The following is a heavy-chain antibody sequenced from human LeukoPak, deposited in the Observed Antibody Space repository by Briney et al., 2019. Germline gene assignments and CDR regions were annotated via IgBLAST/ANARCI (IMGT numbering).Heavy chain of an antibody. V-gene: IGHV4-59*12. CDR2: IYYSGST. Sequence: SETLSLTCTVSGGSTSSYYWSWIRQSPGKGLEWIGFIYYSGSTNYNPSLKSRVTMSIDTSTNRFSLKLSSVTAADTAVYYCARASPSHSSGWPGGHYYYYYMDVWGKGTTVTISS. CDR3: ARASPSHSSGWPGGHYYYYYMDV. J-gene: IGHJ6*03. CDR1: GGSTSSYY. D-gene: IGHD6-19*01.